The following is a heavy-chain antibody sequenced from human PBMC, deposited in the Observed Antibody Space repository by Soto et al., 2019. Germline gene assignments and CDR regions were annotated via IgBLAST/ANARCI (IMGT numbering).Heavy chain of an antibody. D-gene: IGHD6-19*01. Sequence: QVQLQESGPGLVKPSQTLSLTCTVSGGSISSGGYYWSWIRQHPGKGLEWIGYIYYSGSTYYNPSLKSRVTISVDTSKNPFSLKLSSVTAADTAVYYCARDRTFVAVAGTAYYYYGMDVWGQGTTVTVSS. V-gene: IGHV4-31*03. CDR3: ARDRTFVAVAGTAYYYYGMDV. J-gene: IGHJ6*02. CDR2: IYYSGST. CDR1: GGSISSGGYY.